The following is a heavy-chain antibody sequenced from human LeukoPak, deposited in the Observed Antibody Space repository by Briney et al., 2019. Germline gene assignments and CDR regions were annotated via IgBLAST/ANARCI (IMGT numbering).Heavy chain of an antibody. CDR1: GGTFGSYA. J-gene: IGHJ4*02. CDR3: ARSGYDSSGYHRYYFDY. Sequence: SVKVSCKASGGTFGSYAISWVRQAPGQGLEWMGGIIPIFGTANYAQRFQGRVTITTDESTSTAYMELSSLRSEDTAVYYCARSGYDSSGYHRYYFDYWGQGTLVTVSS. CDR2: IIPIFGTA. D-gene: IGHD3-22*01. V-gene: IGHV1-69*05.